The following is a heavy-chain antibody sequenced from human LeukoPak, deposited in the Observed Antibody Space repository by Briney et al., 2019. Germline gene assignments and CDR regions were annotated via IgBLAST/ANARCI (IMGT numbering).Heavy chain of an antibody. CDR3: ARGPQYYYDSSGPGDY. V-gene: IGHV1-2*02. D-gene: IGHD3-22*01. CDR2: INPNSGGT. J-gene: IGHJ4*02. CDR1: GYTFTGYY. Sequence: ASVKVSCKASGYTFTGYYMHWVRQAPGQGLEWMGWINPNSGGTNYAQKFQGRVTMTRDTSISTAYMKLSRLRSDDTAVYYCARGPQYYYDSSGPGDYWGQGTLVTVSS.